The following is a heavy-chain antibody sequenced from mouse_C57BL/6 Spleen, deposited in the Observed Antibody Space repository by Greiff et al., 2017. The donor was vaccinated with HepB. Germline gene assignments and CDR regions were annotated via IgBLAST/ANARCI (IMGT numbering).Heavy chain of an antibody. J-gene: IGHJ1*03. CDR2: IHPNSGST. Sequence: QVHVKQPGAELVKPGASVKLSCKASGYTFTSYWMHWVKQRPGQGLEWIGMIHPNSGSTNYNEKFKSKATLTVDKSSSTAYMQLSSLTSEDSAVYYCAPIYYGNYVWYFDVWGTGTTVTVSS. D-gene: IGHD2-1*01. V-gene: IGHV1-64*01. CDR1: GYTFTSYW. CDR3: APIYYGNYVWYFDV.